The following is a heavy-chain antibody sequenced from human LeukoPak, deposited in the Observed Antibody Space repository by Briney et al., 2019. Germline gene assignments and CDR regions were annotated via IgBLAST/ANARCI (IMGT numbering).Heavy chain of an antibody. J-gene: IGHJ5*02. CDR2: IYYSGST. CDR1: GGSISSYY. D-gene: IGHD5-18*01. CDR3: ARHVGYGNNWFDP. Sequence: PSETLSLTCTVSGGSISSYYWSWIRQPPGKGLEWTGYIYYSGSTNYNPSLKSRVTISVDTSKNQFSLKLRSLTAADTAVYYCARHVGYGNNWFDPWGQGTLVTVSS. V-gene: IGHV4-59*08.